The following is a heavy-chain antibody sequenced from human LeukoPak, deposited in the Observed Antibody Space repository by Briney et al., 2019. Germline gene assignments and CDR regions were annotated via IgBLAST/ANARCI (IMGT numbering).Heavy chain of an antibody. Sequence: GGSLRLSCVASGFTFSSYEMNWVRQAPGKGLEWVSYISSSGSTIYYADSVKGRFTISRDNAKNSLYLQMNSLRAEDTAVYYCARDLPRVSFDYWGQGTLVTVSS. CDR3: ARDLPRVSFDY. J-gene: IGHJ4*02. D-gene: IGHD2-8*01. CDR2: ISSSGSTI. CDR1: GFTFSSYE. V-gene: IGHV3-48*03.